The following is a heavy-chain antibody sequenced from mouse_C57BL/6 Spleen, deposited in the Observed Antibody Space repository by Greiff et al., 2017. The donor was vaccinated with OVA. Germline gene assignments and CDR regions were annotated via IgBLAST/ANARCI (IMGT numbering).Heavy chain of an antibody. D-gene: IGHD2-4*01. CDR3: VRQGDYDPYYFDY. CDR2: IRSKSNNYAT. Sequence: EADGVLVQPKGSLKLSCAASGFSFNTYAMNWVRQAPGKGLEWVARIRSKSNNYATYYADSVKDRFTISRDDSESMLYLQMNNLKPEDTAMYYCVRQGDYDPYYFDYWGQGTTLTVSS. CDR1: GFSFNTYA. V-gene: IGHV10-1*01. J-gene: IGHJ2*01.